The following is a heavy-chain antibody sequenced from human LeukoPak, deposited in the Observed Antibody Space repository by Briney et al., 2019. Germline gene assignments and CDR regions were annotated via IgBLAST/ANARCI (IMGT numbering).Heavy chain of an antibody. J-gene: IGHJ3*02. CDR3: ARDRMITFGGVIANDAFDI. D-gene: IGHD3-16*02. CDR2: ISSSGSTI. V-gene: IGHV3-48*04. Sequence: GGSLRLSCAASGFTFSSYSMNWIRQAPGKGLEWVSYISSSGSTIYYADSVKGRFTISRDNAKNSLYLQMNSLRAEDTAVYYCARDRMITFGGVIANDAFDIWGQGTMVTVSS. CDR1: GFTFSSYS.